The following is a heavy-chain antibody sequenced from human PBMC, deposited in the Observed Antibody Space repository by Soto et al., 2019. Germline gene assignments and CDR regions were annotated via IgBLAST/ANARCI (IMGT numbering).Heavy chain of an antibody. CDR1: GATITSGDYY. Sequence: QVQLQDSGPGLVKPSQTLSLTCAVSGATITSGDYYWMWIRQPPGKGLEWIGHIYFSWFTHYSPSLDSRMTNSIDTSRYQSSLRLSSVTAADTAVYYCARSCSRISCHGSGNSGDSWGQGTLVTVSS. J-gene: IGHJ5*01. CDR2: IYFSWFT. CDR3: ARSCSRISCHGSGNSGDS. D-gene: IGHD2-2*01. V-gene: IGHV4-30-4*01.